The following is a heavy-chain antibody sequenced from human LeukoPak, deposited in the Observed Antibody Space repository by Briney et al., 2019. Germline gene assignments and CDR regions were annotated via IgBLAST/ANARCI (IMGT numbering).Heavy chain of an antibody. D-gene: IGHD3-10*01. CDR3: AREGRITMVRGVSLGYYYYYGMDV. J-gene: IGHJ6*02. CDR1: GGSFSGYY. V-gene: IGHV4-34*01. CDR2: INHSGST. Sequence: SETLSLTCAVYGGSFSGYYWSWIRQPPGKGLEWIGEINHSGSTNYNPSLKSRVTISVDTSKNQFSLKLSSVTAADTAVYYCAREGRITMVRGVSLGYYYYYGMDVWGQGTTVTVSS.